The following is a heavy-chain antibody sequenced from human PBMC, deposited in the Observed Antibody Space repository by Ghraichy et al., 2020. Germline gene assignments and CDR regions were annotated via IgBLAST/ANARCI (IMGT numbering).Heavy chain of an antibody. D-gene: IGHD1-26*01. CDR3: AKGEDGSPDC. Sequence: GESLNISCAASGFTFSRYGLHWVRQAPGKGLEWVTLTSSDEKTKFYADSVKGRFTISRDNSKNTLFLQMNNLSPEDTGMYYCAKGEDGSPDCWGQGTLVIVSS. CDR1: GFTFSRYG. CDR2: TSSDEKTK. J-gene: IGHJ4*02. V-gene: IGHV3-30*18.